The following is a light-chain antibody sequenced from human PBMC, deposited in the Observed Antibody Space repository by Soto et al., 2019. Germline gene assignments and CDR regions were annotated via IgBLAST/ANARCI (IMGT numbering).Light chain of an antibody. J-gene: IGLJ1*01. CDR2: EVS. Sequence: QSALTQPASVSGFPGQSITISCTGISSDVGGYNYVSWYQQHPGKAPKLMIYEVSNRPSGVSNRFSGSKSGNTASLTISGLQAEDEADYYCSSYTSSSNYVFGTGTKLTVL. CDR3: SSYTSSSNYV. V-gene: IGLV2-14*01. CDR1: SSDVGGYNY.